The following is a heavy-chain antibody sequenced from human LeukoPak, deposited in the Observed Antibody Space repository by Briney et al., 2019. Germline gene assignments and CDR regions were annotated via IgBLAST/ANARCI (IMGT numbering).Heavy chain of an antibody. J-gene: IGHJ4*02. Sequence: ASVKVSCKASGGTFSSYAISWVRQAPGQGPEWMGRISPDNGVTKIAQKFQGRVTMTRDTSINTIYMELGRLTGDDTAVHYCARKTTALDYWGQGTQISV. CDR1: GGTFSSYA. D-gene: IGHD4-17*01. CDR2: ISPDNGVT. V-gene: IGHV1-2*06. CDR3: ARKTTALDY.